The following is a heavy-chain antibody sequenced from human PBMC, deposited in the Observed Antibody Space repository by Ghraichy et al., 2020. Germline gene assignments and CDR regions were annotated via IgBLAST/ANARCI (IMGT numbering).Heavy chain of an antibody. CDR1: GFNISRSG. CDR3: ARRPTSGLDS. V-gene: IGHV3-30*02. Sequence: GGSLRLSCATSGFNISRSGMHWVRRAPGKGLEWVAFIRHVETDKYYADSVRGRFTISRDISETMFYLQMNDLRSDDTAVYHCARRPTSGLDSWGQGTPVTVSS. J-gene: IGHJ4*02. D-gene: IGHD6-19*01. CDR2: IRHVETDK.